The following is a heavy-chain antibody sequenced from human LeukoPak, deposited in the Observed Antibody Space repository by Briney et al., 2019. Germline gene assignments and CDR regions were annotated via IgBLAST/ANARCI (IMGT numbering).Heavy chain of an antibody. CDR3: ARERGGIAVAGTGGDY. Sequence: AAVNVSCKASGYTFTSYGISWVRQAPGQGLEWMGWISAYNGNTNYAQKLQGRVTMTTDTSTSTAYMELRSLRSDDTAVYYCARERGGIAVAGTGGDYWGQGTLVTVSS. J-gene: IGHJ4*02. V-gene: IGHV1-18*01. CDR1: GYTFTSYG. D-gene: IGHD6-19*01. CDR2: ISAYNGNT.